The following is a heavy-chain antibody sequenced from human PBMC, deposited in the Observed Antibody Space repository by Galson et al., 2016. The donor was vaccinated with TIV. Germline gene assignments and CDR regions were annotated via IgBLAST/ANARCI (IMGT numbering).Heavy chain of an antibody. D-gene: IGHD2-21*02. Sequence: SETLSLTCTVSGGSINSYYLTWIRQPPGKGLEWIGHMYYSGSTDYNPSLKSRVTISLDRSKNQFSLNLRSVTAADTAVYYCARDKSDFDTVDYFYYYMDVWGKGTTVTVSS. J-gene: IGHJ6*03. CDR2: MYYSGST. CDR3: ARDKSDFDTVDYFYYYMDV. V-gene: IGHV4-59*01. CDR1: GGSINSYY.